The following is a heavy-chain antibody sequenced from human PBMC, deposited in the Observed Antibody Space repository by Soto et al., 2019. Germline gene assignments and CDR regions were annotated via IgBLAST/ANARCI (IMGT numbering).Heavy chain of an antibody. CDR1: GYTFTSYD. V-gene: IGHV1-8*01. CDR2: MNPNSGNT. D-gene: IGHD3-3*01. Sequence: ASVKVSCKASGYTFTSYDINWVRQATGQGLEWMGWMNPNSGNTGYAQKFQGRVTMTRNTSISTAYMELSSLRSEDTAVYYCARGTSYDFWSGYENTYYMDVWGKGTTVTVSS. J-gene: IGHJ6*03. CDR3: ARGTSYDFWSGYENTYYMDV.